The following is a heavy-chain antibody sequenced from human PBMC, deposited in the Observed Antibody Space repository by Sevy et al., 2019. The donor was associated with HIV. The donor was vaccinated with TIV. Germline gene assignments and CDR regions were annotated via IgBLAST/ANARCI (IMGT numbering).Heavy chain of an antibody. CDR1: GFTFGTHA. J-gene: IGHJ4*02. CDR2: ISGSGGST. D-gene: IGHD1-26*01. CDR3: AKDADIVGATGGGFCDY. Sequence: GGSLRLSCATSGFTFGTHAMSWVRQAPGKGLEWVSAISGSGGSTYYADSVKGRFTISRDNSKNTLYLQMNSLRAEDTAVYYCAKDADIVGATGGGFCDYWGQGTLVTVSS. V-gene: IGHV3-23*01.